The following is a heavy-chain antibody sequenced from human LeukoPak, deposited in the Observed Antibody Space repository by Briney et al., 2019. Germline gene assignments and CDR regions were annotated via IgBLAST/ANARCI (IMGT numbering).Heavy chain of an antibody. V-gene: IGHV3-21*01. D-gene: IGHD4/OR15-4a*01. CDR3: TRDSANYHFAY. CDR1: GFTFSGYS. J-gene: IGHJ4*02. Sequence: GGSLRLSCAASGFTFSGYSMSWVRQAPGKGLEWVSSISSSGTYIYYADSVKGRFTISRDNAKTSLYLQVNSLRAEDTAFYYCTRDSANYHFAYWGQGALVTVSS. CDR2: ISSSGTYI.